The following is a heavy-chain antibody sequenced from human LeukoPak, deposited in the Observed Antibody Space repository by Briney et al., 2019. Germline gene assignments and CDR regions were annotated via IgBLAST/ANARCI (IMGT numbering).Heavy chain of an antibody. CDR3: GRAGPVTKDHFMDV. CDR1: GFTYSEFY. Sequence: GGSLRLSCAASGFTYSEFYMSWIRQAPGKGLEWVSTISNSATTIYYTDSVKGRFTISRDNAKNSLFLQMNSLSAEDTAVYYCGRAGPVTKDHFMDVWGKGTTVTVSS. J-gene: IGHJ6*03. CDR2: ISNSATTI. V-gene: IGHV3-11*04. D-gene: IGHD2-2*01.